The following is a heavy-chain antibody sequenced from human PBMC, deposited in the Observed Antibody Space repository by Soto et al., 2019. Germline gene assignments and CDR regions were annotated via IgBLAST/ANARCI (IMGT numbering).Heavy chain of an antibody. D-gene: IGHD3-22*01. Sequence: GGSLRLSCAASEFTFSSYAMSWVRQAPGKGLEWVSAISGSGGSTYYADSVKGRFTISRDNSKNTLYLQMNSLRAEDTAVYYCAKDKYYDSSPGPFDYWGQGTLVTVSS. CDR1: EFTFSSYA. J-gene: IGHJ4*02. CDR2: ISGSGGST. V-gene: IGHV3-23*01. CDR3: AKDKYYDSSPGPFDY.